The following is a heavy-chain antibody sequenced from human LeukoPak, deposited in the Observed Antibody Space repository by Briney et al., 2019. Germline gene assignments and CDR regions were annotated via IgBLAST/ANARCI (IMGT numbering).Heavy chain of an antibody. Sequence: GGSLRLSCAASGSIFRTYGMNWVRQAPGKGLEWVAFISYDGSNEDYADSVKGRFTISRDNSKNTLYLQMNSLRAEDSAVYYCAKSRVRGVYYFDYWGQGTLVTVSS. D-gene: IGHD3-10*02. CDR1: GSIFRTYG. CDR2: ISYDGSNE. CDR3: AKSRVRGVYYFDY. V-gene: IGHV3-30*18. J-gene: IGHJ4*02.